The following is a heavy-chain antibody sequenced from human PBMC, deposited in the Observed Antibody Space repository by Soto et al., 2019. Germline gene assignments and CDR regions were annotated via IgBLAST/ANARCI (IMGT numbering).Heavy chain of an antibody. CDR2: ILYDGSDK. CDR1: GFTFSSYG. D-gene: IGHD4-17*01. CDR3: AKAGGGFGDFVHY. V-gene: IGHV3-30*18. Sequence: GGSLRLSCAASGFTFSSYGMHWVRQAPGKGLEWVTGILYDGSDKYYADSVKGRFTISRENSKNTLYLQMNRLRTEDSAVYYCAKAGGGFGDFVHYWGQGPPLTLSS. J-gene: IGHJ4*02.